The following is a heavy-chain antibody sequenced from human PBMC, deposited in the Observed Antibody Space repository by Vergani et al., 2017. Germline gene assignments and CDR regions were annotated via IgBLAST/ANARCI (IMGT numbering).Heavy chain of an antibody. CDR1: GDSISSGVYY. J-gene: IGHJ4*02. CDR2: IYSTGST. Sequence: QVQLQESGPGLVKPSQTLSLTCSVSGDSISSGVYYWNWIRQHPGKGLELIGYIYSTGSTNHNPSLRRRINMSVDTSKNQFSLKLNSVTAADTAMYYCARMGGYDEGDAFRIGYFDSWGPGILVTVSS. D-gene: IGHD5-12*01. CDR3: ARMGGYDEGDAFRIGYFDS. V-gene: IGHV4-31*03.